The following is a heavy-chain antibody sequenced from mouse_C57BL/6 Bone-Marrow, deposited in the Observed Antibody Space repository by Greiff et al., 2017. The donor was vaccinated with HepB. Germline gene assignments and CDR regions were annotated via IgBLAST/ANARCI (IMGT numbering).Heavy chain of an antibody. J-gene: IGHJ3*01. CDR2: ISSGSSTI. V-gene: IGHV5-17*01. D-gene: IGHD2-2*01. CDR1: GFTFSDYG. Sequence: EVHLVEPGGGLVKPGGSLKLSCAASGFTFSDYGMHWVRQAPEKGLEWVAYISSGSSTIYYADTVKGRFTISRDNAKNTLFLQMTSLRSEDTAMYYCAKGYGEGFAYWGQGTLVTVSA. CDR3: AKGYGEGFAY.